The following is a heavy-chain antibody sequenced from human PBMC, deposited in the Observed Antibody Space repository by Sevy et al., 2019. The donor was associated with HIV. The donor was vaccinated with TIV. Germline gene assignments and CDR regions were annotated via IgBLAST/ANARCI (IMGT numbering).Heavy chain of an antibody. Sequence: ASVKVSCKASGGTFSSYAISWVRQAPGQGLEWMGRIISIFGTANYAQKFQGRVTITADESTSTAYMELSSLRSEDTAVYYCARDRWGSSAFDIWGQGTMVTVSS. D-gene: IGHD2-21*01. CDR2: IISIFGTA. V-gene: IGHV1-69*13. CDR1: GGTFSSYA. CDR3: ARDRWGSSAFDI. J-gene: IGHJ3*02.